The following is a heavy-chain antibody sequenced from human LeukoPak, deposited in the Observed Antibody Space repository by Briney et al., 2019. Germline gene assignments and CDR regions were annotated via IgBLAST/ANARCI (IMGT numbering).Heavy chain of an antibody. Sequence: SETLSLTCSVSGGSISSSSYYWGWIRQPPGKGLEWIGTVFYSGSPYYNPSLKSRVTISMDTSKNQFSLNLTSVTAADTAVYYCARGAFDLWGSGTLVTVSS. CDR3: ARGAFDL. V-gene: IGHV4-39*07. J-gene: IGHJ2*01. CDR1: GGSISSSSYY. CDR2: VFYSGSP.